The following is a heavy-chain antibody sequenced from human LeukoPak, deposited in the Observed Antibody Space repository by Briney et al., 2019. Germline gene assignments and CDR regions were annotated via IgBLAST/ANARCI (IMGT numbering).Heavy chain of an antibody. CDR2: ITVIVGDA. CDR3: AKGLKGCSGSSCYYFFDF. CDR1: GFTFSNYA. Sequence: GQSLRLSCAVSGFTFSNYAMNWVRQAPGKGLEWVSTITVIVGDAYYADSVKGRFTISRDNSKNTLDLQMNSLRAEDTAVYYCAKGLKGCSGSSCYYFFDFWGQGALITVSS. V-gene: IGHV3-23*01. D-gene: IGHD2-15*01. J-gene: IGHJ4*02.